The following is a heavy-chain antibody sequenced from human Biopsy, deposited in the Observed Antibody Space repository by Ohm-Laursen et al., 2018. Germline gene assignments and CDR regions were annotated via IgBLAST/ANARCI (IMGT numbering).Heavy chain of an antibody. CDR2: MNPDSGNT. D-gene: IGHD3-10*01. V-gene: IGHV1-8*01. CDR1: GYTFTSYE. CDR3: ARTGPPLFYYGSGSSKWFDP. Sequence: ASVKVSCKTSGYTFTSYEINWVRQATGQGLEWMGWMNPDSGNTGYAQNFQGRVTMTRNTSISTAYLELSGLRSEDTAVYFCARTGPPLFYYGSGSSKWFDPWGQGTLVTVSS. J-gene: IGHJ5*02.